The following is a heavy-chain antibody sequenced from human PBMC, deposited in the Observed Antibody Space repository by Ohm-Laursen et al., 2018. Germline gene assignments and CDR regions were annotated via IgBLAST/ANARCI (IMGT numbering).Heavy chain of an antibody. Sequence: ASVKVFCKASGYTFTNYDINWVRQATGQGLEWMGWMNPKSGNTAYAQKFQGRVTMTKDTSISTAYMELGRLRSDDTAVYYCARDRSIAAAPGDYWGQGTLVTVSS. J-gene: IGHJ4*02. CDR1: GYTFTNYD. D-gene: IGHD6-13*01. V-gene: IGHV1-8*01. CDR2: MNPKSGNT. CDR3: ARDRSIAAAPGDY.